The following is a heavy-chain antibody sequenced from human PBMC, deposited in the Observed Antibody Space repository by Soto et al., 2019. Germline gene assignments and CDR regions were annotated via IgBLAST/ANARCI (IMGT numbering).Heavy chain of an antibody. V-gene: IGHV4-34*01. D-gene: IGHD3-10*01. CDR1: GGSFSGYY. CDR3: ARGNYGSPVRY. Sequence: QVQLQQWGAGLLKPSETLSLTCAVYGGSFSGYYWSWIRQPPGKGLEWIGEIKHSGSTNYNPSLKSRVTISVDTSKNQFSQKLSSVTAADTAVYYCARGNYGSPVRYWGQGTLVTVSS. J-gene: IGHJ4*02. CDR2: IKHSGST.